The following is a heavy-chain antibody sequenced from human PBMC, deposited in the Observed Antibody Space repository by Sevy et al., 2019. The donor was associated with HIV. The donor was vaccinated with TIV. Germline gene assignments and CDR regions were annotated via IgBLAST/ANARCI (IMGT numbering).Heavy chain of an antibody. CDR3: AKDGYSSGLLYYFDH. J-gene: IGHJ4*02. Sequence: GGSLRLSCAASGFKFDNYAMAWVRQAPGQGLVWVSAISVSGCLSYADSVKGRFTISRDSSKKMIYLHLNSLRADDTATYYCAKDGYSSGLLYYFDHWGQGTLVTVSS. V-gene: IGHV3-23*01. CDR2: ISVSGCL. CDR1: GFKFDNYA. D-gene: IGHD6-19*01.